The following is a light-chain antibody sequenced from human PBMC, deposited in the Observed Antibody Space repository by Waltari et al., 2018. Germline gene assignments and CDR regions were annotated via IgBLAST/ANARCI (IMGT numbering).Light chain of an antibody. CDR3: QQGKSFPIT. V-gene: IGKV1-12*01. Sequence: DIQMTQSPSPVSASVGDRVTITCRASQDIGNRLAWYQQKPGKAPNLLIYGTSSLQTGVPSRFSGSGSGTEFTLTISSLQPEDFGTYHCQQGKSFPITFGPGTKVEIK. CDR2: GTS. J-gene: IGKJ3*01. CDR1: QDIGNR.